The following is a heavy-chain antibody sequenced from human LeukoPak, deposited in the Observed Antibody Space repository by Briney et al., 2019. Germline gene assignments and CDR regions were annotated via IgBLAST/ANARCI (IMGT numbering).Heavy chain of an antibody. CDR2: INNSSST. V-gene: IGHV4-34*01. Sequence: SETLSLTCAVYGGSFSGYYWSWIRQPPGKGLEWIWEINNSSSTNYNPSLKSRVTISVDTSKNQFSLKLCSVTAAATDVYYCVRGHALRYYDSSGYRSTPRWFYPWGQGTLFTVSS. D-gene: IGHD3-22*01. CDR3: VRGHALRYYDSSGYRSTPRWFYP. CDR1: GGSFSGYY. J-gene: IGHJ5*02.